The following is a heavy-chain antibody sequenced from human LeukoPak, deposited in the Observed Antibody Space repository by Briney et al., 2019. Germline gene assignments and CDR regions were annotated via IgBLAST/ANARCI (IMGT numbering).Heavy chain of an antibody. Sequence: PSETLSLTCTVSGGSISTYYWSWIRKPPGKGLEWIGYIYYSGSTNYNPSLKSRVTISVDTSRNQFSLKLNSVTAADTAVYYCARESGSTYYFDYWGQGTLVTVSS. CDR2: IYYSGST. J-gene: IGHJ4*02. CDR3: ARESGSTYYFDY. CDR1: GGSISTYY. V-gene: IGHV4-59*01. D-gene: IGHD1-26*01.